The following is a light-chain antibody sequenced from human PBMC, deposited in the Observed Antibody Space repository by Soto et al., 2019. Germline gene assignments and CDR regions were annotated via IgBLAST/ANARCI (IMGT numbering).Light chain of an antibody. CDR1: SSDVGGYNS. V-gene: IGLV2-14*01. CDR2: DVS. CDR3: SSYTSSSTLE. Sequence: QSALTQPASVSGSPGQSITISCTGTSSDVGGYNSVSWYQQHPGKAPKLMIYDVSNRPSGVSNRFSGSKSGNTASLTISGLQAEDEDDYYCSSYTSSSTLEFGGGTKLTVL. J-gene: IGLJ2*01.